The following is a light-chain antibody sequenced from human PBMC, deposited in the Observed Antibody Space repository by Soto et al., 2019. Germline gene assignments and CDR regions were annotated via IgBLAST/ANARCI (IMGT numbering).Light chain of an antibody. Sequence: QSVLTQPASVSGSPGQSITVSCTGTSSDIGGYNYVSWYQQHPGKAPKLMVYEVTNRPSGVSDRFSGSKSGYTASLTISGLQAEDEADYYCNSQRSSGTRVFGTGTKFTV. CDR1: SSDIGGYNY. CDR3: NSQRSSGTRV. V-gene: IGLV2-14*01. CDR2: EVT. J-gene: IGLJ1*01.